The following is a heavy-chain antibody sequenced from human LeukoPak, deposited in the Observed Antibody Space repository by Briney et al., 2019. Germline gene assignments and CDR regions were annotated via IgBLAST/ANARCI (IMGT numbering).Heavy chain of an antibody. CDR1: GGSFSGYY. CDR2: INHSGST. V-gene: IGHV4-34*01. Sequence: SETLSLTCAVYGGSFSGYYWSWIRQPPGKGLEGIGEINHSGSTNYNPSLKSRVTISVDKSKNQFSLKLSSVTAADTAVYYCARVIYRPTVTDWGQGTLVTVSS. D-gene: IGHD4-17*01. J-gene: IGHJ4*02. CDR3: ARVIYRPTVTD.